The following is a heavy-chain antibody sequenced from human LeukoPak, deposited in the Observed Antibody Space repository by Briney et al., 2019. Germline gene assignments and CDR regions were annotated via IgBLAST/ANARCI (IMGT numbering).Heavy chain of an antibody. CDR1: GFTFSSYS. CDR2: ISSSSSYI. D-gene: IGHD3-3*02. Sequence: GGSLRLSCAASGFTFSSYSMNWVRQAPGKGLGWVSSISSSSSYIYYADSVKGRVTISRDNAENSLYLQMNSLRAEDTAVYYCARDGHFETGFDYWGQGTLVTVSS. CDR3: ARDGHFETGFDY. V-gene: IGHV3-21*01. J-gene: IGHJ4*02.